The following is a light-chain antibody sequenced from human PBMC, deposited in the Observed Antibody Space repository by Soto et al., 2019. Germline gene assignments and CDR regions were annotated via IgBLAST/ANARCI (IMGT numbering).Light chain of an antibody. V-gene: IGLV2-14*01. CDR1: SSDVGGYNY. CDR3: SSYTSTNTRYV. Sequence: QSALTQPASVSGSPGQSITISCTGTSSDVGGYNYVSWYQQHPGKAPKLMIYEVSNRPSGISYRFSGSKSGNTASLTISGLQADDEADYYCSSYTSTNTRYVFGTGTKVTV. J-gene: IGLJ1*01. CDR2: EVS.